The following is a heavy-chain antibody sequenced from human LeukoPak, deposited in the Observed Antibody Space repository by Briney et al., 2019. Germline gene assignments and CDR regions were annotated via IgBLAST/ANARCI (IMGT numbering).Heavy chain of an antibody. CDR1: GGTFSNFA. D-gene: IGHD3-3*01. Sequence: ASVKVSCKASGGTFSNFAISWVRLAPGQGLEWMGWINPNSGGTNYAQKFQGRVTMTRDTSISTAYMELSRLRSDDTAVYYCASTYYDFWSGYSGFDYWGQGTLVTVSS. V-gene: IGHV1-2*02. CDR3: ASTYYDFWSGYSGFDY. CDR2: INPNSGGT. J-gene: IGHJ4*02.